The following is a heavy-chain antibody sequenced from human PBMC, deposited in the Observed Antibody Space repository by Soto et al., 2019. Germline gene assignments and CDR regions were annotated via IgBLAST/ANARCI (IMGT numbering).Heavy chain of an antibody. J-gene: IGHJ4*02. CDR2: ISWDGGRV. CDR1: GFTFDDFG. CDR3: VKGSYDALTGYSFYFDY. Sequence: EVQLVESGGGLVQPGRSLRLSCAVSGFTFDDFGMYWVRQVPGKGLEWVSGISWDGGRVGHADSVKGRFSISRDNAKNSLYLQMNGLRPEDTALYYCVKGSYDALTGYSFYFDYWGQGSLVTVSS. D-gene: IGHD3-9*01. V-gene: IGHV3-9*01.